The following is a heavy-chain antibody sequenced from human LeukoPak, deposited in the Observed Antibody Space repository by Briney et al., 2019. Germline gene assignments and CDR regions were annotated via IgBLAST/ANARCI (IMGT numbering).Heavy chain of an antibody. Sequence: PGGSLRLSCAASGLSFSAYWMHWVRQAPGKGLVWVSRISSDGSSTSYADSVKGRFTISRDNAKNTLYLQMNSLRAEDTAVYYCVREEYSSWGQGTLVTVSS. D-gene: IGHD6-13*01. CDR2: ISSDGSST. CDR3: VREEYSS. J-gene: IGHJ4*02. CDR1: GLSFSAYW. V-gene: IGHV3-74*01.